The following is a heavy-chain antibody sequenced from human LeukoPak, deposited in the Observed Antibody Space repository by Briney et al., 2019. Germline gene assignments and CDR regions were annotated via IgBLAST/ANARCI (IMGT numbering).Heavy chain of an antibody. Sequence: GGSLRLSCAASGFTFSRHGMRWVRQAPGKGLEWVSAISDSGGSTYYADSVKGRFTISRDNSKNTLYLKMTTLRAEDTAVYYCAKDSGIAVAGTLRAFDIWGQGTMVTVSS. CDR2: ISDSGGST. CDR3: AKDSGIAVAGTLRAFDI. J-gene: IGHJ3*02. CDR1: GFTFSRHG. V-gene: IGHV3-23*01. D-gene: IGHD6-19*01.